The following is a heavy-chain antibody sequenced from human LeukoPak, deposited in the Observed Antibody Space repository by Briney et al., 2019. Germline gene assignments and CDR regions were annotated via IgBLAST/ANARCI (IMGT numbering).Heavy chain of an antibody. CDR3: VRDGSSNGLGENWFDG. Sequence: ASVKVSCKASVYTLTGYYMHGVRQAPGQGLEWMGWINPNNGDTNYAHKFRGRATMNRDRSINTASVSPSRLRSHHTPVYYFVRDGSSNGLGENWFDGWGEGTLVSVSS. J-gene: IGHJ5*02. V-gene: IGHV1-2*02. D-gene: IGHD3-10*01. CDR2: INPNNGDT. CDR1: VYTLTGYY.